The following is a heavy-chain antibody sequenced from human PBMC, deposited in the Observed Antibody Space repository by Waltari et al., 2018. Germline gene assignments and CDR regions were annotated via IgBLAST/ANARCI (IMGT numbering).Heavy chain of an antibody. CDR3: AKISTISGGDGSGFYYYGMDV. CDR2: IIPILARA. D-gene: IGHD3-3*01. V-gene: IGHV1-69*09. Sequence: QVQLVQSGAEVKRPGSSVKVSCKASGGSLNNYAFIWVRQAPGQGLEWMGRIIPILARANYAQKFQGRVTITADENTRTVFMELSSLRSEDTAVYYCAKISTISGGDGSGFYYYGMDVWGQGTTVIVFS. J-gene: IGHJ6*02. CDR1: GGSLNNYA.